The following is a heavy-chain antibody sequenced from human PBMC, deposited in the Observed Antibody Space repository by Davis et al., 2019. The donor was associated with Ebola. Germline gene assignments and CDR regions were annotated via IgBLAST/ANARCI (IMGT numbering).Heavy chain of an antibody. CDR1: GFSFRDYG. D-gene: IGHD3-22*01. Sequence: SLKISCAASGFSFRDYGMHWVRQAPGKGLEWVAFIWYDGRNTHYIDSVKGRFTVSRDNAKNSLYLQMNSLRDEDTAVYYCAREWVTLRGIVVVANWYFDLWGRGTLVTVSS. V-gene: IGHV3-33*01. CDR3: AREWVTLRGIVVVANWYFDL. CDR2: IWYDGRNT. J-gene: IGHJ2*01.